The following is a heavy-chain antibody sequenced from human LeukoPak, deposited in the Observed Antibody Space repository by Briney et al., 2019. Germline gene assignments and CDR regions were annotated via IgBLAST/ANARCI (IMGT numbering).Heavy chain of an antibody. D-gene: IGHD2-2*01. CDR2: IIPILGIA. CDR1: GGTFSSYA. Sequence: GASVKVSCKASGGTFSSYAISWVRQAPGQGLEWMGRIIPILGIANYAQKFQGRVTITADKSTSTAYMELSSLRSEDTAVYYCARGRGYCTSSSCSYNWFDPWGQGTLVTVSS. V-gene: IGHV1-69*04. J-gene: IGHJ5*02. CDR3: ARGRGYCTSSSCSYNWFDP.